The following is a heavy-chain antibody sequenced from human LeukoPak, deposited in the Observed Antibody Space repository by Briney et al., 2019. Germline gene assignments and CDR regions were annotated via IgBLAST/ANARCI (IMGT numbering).Heavy chain of an antibody. D-gene: IGHD2-15*01. J-gene: IGHJ5*02. V-gene: IGHV1-2*02. CDR2: INPNSGGT. CDR1: GYTFTGYY. Sequence: ASVKVSCKASGYTFTGYYMHWVRQAPGQGLEWMGWINPNSGGTNYAQKFQGRVTMTRDTSISTAYMELSRLRSDDTAVYYCARVTGYCSGGSCPNWFDPWGQGTLVTVSS. CDR3: ARVTGYCSGGSCPNWFDP.